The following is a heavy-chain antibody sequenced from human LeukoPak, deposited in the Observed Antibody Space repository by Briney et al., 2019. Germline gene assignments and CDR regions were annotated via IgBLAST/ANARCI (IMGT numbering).Heavy chain of an antibody. D-gene: IGHD2-21*02. CDR1: GFTFSSYS. CDR3: ACGSSYELRVVTATIDY. V-gene: IGHV3-21*01. J-gene: IGHJ4*02. CDR2: VSSSSSYI. Sequence: GGSLRLSCAASGFTFSSYSMNWVRQAPGKGLEWVLSVSSSSSYIYYADSVKGRFTISRDNAKNSLYLQMNSLRAEDTAVYYCACGSSYELRVVTATIDYWGQGTLVTVSS.